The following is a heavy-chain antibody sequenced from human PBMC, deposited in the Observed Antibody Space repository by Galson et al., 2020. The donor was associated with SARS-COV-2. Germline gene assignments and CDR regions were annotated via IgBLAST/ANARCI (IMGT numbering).Heavy chain of an antibody. J-gene: IGHJ4*02. CDR3: ASAGGYYGSGSLDY. D-gene: IGHD3-10*01. CDR2: ISTNSGRT. CDR1: NYIFTNYG. Sequence: ASVKVSCKASNYIFTNYGIIWVRQAPGQGLEWMGWISTNSGRTNYAQKFQGRVTMTKDTSTTTAYMELRSLRFDDTAVFYCASAGGYYGSGSLDYWGQGTLVTVSS. V-gene: IGHV1-18*01.